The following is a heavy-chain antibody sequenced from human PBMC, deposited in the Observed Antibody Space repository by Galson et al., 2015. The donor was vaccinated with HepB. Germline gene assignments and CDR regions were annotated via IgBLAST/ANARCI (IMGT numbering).Heavy chain of an antibody. V-gene: IGHV3-21*01. CDR2: IGSGDHE. J-gene: IGHJ4*02. CDR1: GFTFSPYG. CDR3: ARDYASWSRDY. Sequence: SLRLSCAASGFTFSPYGMTWVRQAPGKGLEWVSTIGSGDHEFYPDSLKGRFTVSRDNDKNSVYLQMTALSAEDTAIYYCARDYASWSRDYWGQGTLVTVSS. D-gene: IGHD6-13*01.